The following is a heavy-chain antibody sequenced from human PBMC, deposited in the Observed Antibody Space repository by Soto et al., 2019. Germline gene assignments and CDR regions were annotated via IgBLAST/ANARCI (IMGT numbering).Heavy chain of an antibody. V-gene: IGHV3-30*18. CDR3: AKVLRADTTSSNFYYYSALDD. CDR2: ISNDGTNT. CDR1: GFPFNTYG. J-gene: IGHJ6*02. Sequence: QVHMVESGGGVVQPGRSLRLSCAASGFPFNTYGMHWVRQTPGKGLEWLAVISNDGTNTYYADSVKGRFTISRDNSKDTLFLQMNSRRGEDSAVYYCAKVLRADTTSSNFYYYSALDDWGQGTTVTVSS. D-gene: IGHD6-6*01.